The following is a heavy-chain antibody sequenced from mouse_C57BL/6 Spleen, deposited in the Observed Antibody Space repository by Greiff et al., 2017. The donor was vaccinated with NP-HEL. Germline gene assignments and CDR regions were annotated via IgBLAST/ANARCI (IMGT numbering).Heavy chain of an antibody. Sequence: DVKLVESEGGLVQPGSSMKLSCTASGFTFSGYYMAWVRQVPEKGLEWVANINYDGSSTYYLDSLKSRFIISRDNAKNILYLQMSSLKSEDTATYYCARDWHFDYWGQGTTLTVSS. V-gene: IGHV5-16*01. CDR3: ARDWHFDY. J-gene: IGHJ2*01. CDR1: GFTFSGYY. CDR2: INYDGSST.